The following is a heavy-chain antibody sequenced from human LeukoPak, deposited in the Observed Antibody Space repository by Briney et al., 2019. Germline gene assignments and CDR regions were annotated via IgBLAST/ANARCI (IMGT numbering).Heavy chain of an antibody. V-gene: IGHV3-30*02. Sequence: GGSLRLSCAASGFTFSSYGMHWVRQAPGKGLEWVAFIRYDGSNKYYADSVKGRFTISGDNSKNTLYLQMNSLRAGDTAVYYCADEGDYYDSSGYGDAFDIWGQGTMVTVSS. CDR3: ADEGDYYDSSGYGDAFDI. CDR2: IRYDGSNK. D-gene: IGHD3-22*01. J-gene: IGHJ3*02. CDR1: GFTFSSYG.